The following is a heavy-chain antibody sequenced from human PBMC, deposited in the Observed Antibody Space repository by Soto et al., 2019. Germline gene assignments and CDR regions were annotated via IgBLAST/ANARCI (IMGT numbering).Heavy chain of an antibody. CDR1: GYTFTSYV. Sequence: ASVKVSCKAAGYTFTSYVISWGRQAPGQRLEWMGWINAGNGNTKYSQKFQGRVTITRDTSASTAYMELSSLRSEDTAVYYCARGVVTDAFDIWGQGTMVTVSS. CDR2: INAGNGNT. CDR3: ARGVVTDAFDI. D-gene: IGHD3-22*01. J-gene: IGHJ3*02. V-gene: IGHV1-3*01.